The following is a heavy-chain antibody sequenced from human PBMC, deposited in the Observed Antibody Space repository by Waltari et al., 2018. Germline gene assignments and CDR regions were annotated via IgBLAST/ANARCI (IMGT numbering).Heavy chain of an antibody. Sequence: QVQLVQSGAEVKKPGASVKVSCRVSGYSLPASALHWVRPAPGRGLEWLGGFDPEYGEAVYAQEFQGRVTMTEDTSKDTAYMELSSLTYEDTAVYYCTRDRVGYCSGGTCYSRWFDPWGQGTLVTVSS. CDR1: GYSLPASA. CDR3: TRDRVGYCSGGTCYSRWFDP. D-gene: IGHD2-15*01. CDR2: FDPEYGEA. V-gene: IGHV1-24*01. J-gene: IGHJ5*02.